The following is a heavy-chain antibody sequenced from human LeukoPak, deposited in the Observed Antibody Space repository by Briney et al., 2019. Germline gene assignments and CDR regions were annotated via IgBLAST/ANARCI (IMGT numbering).Heavy chain of an antibody. CDR1: GYTFTSYH. CDR3: AREAWNDIDY. CDR2: INPSGGST. J-gene: IGHJ4*02. D-gene: IGHD1-1*01. Sequence: ASVKVSCQASGYTFTSYHILGLRQAPGQGLEWMGRINPSGGSTNYAQKFQGRVTMTRDTSTSTVYMELSSLRSEETAVYYCAREAWNDIDYWGQGTLVTVSS. V-gene: IGHV1-46*01.